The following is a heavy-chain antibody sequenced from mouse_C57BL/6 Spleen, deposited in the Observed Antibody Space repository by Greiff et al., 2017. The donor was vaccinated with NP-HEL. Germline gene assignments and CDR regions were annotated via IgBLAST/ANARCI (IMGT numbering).Heavy chain of an antibody. J-gene: IGHJ1*03. CDR1: GYTFTSYW. Sequence: QVHVKQPGAELVRPGSSVKLSCKASGYTFTSYWMDWVKQRPGQGLEWIGNIYPSDSETHYNQKFKDKATLTVDKSSSTAYMQLSSLTSEDSAVYYCARSTTVVSHWYFDVWGTGTTVTVSS. D-gene: IGHD1-1*01. CDR3: ARSTTVVSHWYFDV. V-gene: IGHV1-61*01. CDR2: IYPSDSET.